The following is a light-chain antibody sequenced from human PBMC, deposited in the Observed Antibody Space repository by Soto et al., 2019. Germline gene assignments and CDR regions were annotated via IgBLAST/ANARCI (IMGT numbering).Light chain of an antibody. CDR2: GAS. CDR1: QSVSSSY. J-gene: IGKJ1*01. Sequence: EIVLTQSPGTLSLSPGERGTLSCRASQSVSSSYLAWYQQKPGQAPRLLIYGASSRATGIPDRFSGSGSGTDFTLTISRLEPEDCAVYYCQHYGSSRTFGQGTKVEIK. CDR3: QHYGSSRT. V-gene: IGKV3-20*01.